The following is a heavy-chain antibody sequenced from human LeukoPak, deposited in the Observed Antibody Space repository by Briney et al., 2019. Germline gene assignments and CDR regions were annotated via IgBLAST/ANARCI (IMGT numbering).Heavy chain of an antibody. Sequence: SETLSLTCTVSGGSISNYYWSWIRQPPGKGLEWIGSIYYSGSTYYNPSLKSRVTISVDTSKNQFSLKLSSVTAADTAVYFCADIPSSTGSYYLRGYWGQGTLVTVSS. CDR2: IYYSGST. D-gene: IGHD1-26*01. V-gene: IGHV4-59*04. CDR3: ADIPSSTGSYYLRGY. J-gene: IGHJ4*02. CDR1: GGSISNYY.